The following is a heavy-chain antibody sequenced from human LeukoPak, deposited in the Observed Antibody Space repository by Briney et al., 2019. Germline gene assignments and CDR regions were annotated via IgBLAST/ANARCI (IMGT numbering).Heavy chain of an antibody. J-gene: IGHJ4*02. V-gene: IGHV4-59*01. CDR2: IYASGST. CDR3: ARYVSSGLDY. D-gene: IGHD3-22*01. CDR1: GDSMSGYY. Sequence: SETLSLTCTVSGDSMSGYYWSWMRQPPGRGLEWLGYIYASGSTYYNPSLKSRVSISVATSKNQFSLKLSSVTAADTAVYFCARYVSSGLDYWGQGTLVTVS.